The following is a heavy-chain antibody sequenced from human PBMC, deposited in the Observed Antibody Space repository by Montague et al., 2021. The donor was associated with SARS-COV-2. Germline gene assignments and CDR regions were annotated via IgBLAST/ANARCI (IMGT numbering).Heavy chain of an antibody. J-gene: IGHJ5*02. D-gene: IGHD3-3*01. CDR1: GFTFSSYA. CDR3: AKDPRWDFWSGYYFDP. CDR2: ISGSGGST. V-gene: IGHV3-23*01. Sequence: SLRLSCAASGFTFSSYAMSLFRQAPGKGLEWVSVISGSGGSTYYSDSVKGRFTISRDNSKNTLYLQMNSLRAEDTAVYYCAKDPRWDFWSGYYFDPWGQGTLVTVSS.